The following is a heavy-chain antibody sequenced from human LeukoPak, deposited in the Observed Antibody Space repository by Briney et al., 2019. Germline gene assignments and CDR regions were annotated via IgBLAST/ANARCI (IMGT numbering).Heavy chain of an antibody. D-gene: IGHD3-3*01. J-gene: IGHJ4*02. CDR3: ANYDFWSGPVDY. CDR2: ISSSGSTI. V-gene: IGHV3-11*01. Sequence: KSGGSLRLSCAASGFTFSSYAMSWVRQAPGKGLEWVSYISSSGSTIYYADSVKGRFTISRDNAKNSLYLQMNSLRAEDTAVYYCANYDFWSGPVDYWGQGTLVTVSS. CDR1: GFTFSSYA.